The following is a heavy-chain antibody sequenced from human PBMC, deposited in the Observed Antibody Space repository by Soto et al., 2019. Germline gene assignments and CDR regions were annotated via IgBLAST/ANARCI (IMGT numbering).Heavy chain of an antibody. J-gene: IGHJ4*02. CDR1: GFTFDDYT. CDR2: SSWDGGSR. Sequence: EVQLVESGGVVVQPGGSLRLSCAASGFTFDDYTMHWVRQATGKGLEWVSLSSWDGGSRYYADSVKGRFTISRDNSKHSLYLQMNSLITEDTALYYCAKDREGGNWLYYFDYWGQGTLVTVSS. D-gene: IGHD6-19*01. CDR3: AKDREGGNWLYYFDY. V-gene: IGHV3-43*01.